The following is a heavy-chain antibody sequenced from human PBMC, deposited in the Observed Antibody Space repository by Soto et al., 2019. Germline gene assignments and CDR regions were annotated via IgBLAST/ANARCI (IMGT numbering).Heavy chain of an antibody. CDR1: GFTFGGFY. V-gene: IGHV3-11*01. Sequence: VGSLRHCYAASGFTFGGFYVGWIRQDPGRGLEWLSFISGSGGIIYLADSVKGRFAISRDNTKNSLYLQMNSLRAEDTAVYYCGRDTYYDGSGYHSGGVDFWGQGTLVTVSS. CDR3: GRDTYYDGSGYHSGGVDF. J-gene: IGHJ4*02. D-gene: IGHD3-22*01. CDR2: ISGSGGII.